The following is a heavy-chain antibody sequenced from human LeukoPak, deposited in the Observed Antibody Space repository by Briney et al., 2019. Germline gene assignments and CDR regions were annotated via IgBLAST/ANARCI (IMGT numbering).Heavy chain of an antibody. D-gene: IGHD3-3*01. CDR3: ARVNYDFWSGYYGRGYMHV. J-gene: IGHJ6*03. Sequence: GASVKLSCKTSRVTFSSDTISWVRQTPGQRLEWIGGIITIFGTANSAQKFQGRVTITSDESTRTAYMELSSLRAEHTAVYYCARVNYDFWSGYYGRGYMHVWGKGTTVTVSS. CDR1: RVTFSSDT. V-gene: IGHV1-69*13. CDR2: IITIFGTA.